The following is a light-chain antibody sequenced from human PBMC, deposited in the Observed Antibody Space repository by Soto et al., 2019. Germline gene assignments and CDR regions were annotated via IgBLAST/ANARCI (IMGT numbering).Light chain of an antibody. CDR3: SSYTSSSTLV. CDR2: DVS. J-gene: IGLJ2*01. V-gene: IGLV2-14*01. Sequence: QSALTQPASVSGSPGQSITISCTGTSSDVGGYNYVSWYQQHPGKAPKLMIYDVSNRPSGVSNRFSGSKSGNTASLTISGLQAGDEAEYYCSSYTSSSTLVFGGGTKLTLL. CDR1: SSDVGGYNY.